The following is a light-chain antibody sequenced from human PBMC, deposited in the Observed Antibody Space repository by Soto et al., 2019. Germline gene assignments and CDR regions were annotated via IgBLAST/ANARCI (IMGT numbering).Light chain of an antibody. CDR1: QGVTTN. CDR2: DVS. Sequence: EIVMTQSPATLSVSPGERATLSCRAGQGVTTNFAWYQQKSGQSPRLLIYDVSIRATGVPARFSGTGSETDFTLTISRLEPEDFAVYYCQQYGSSITFGQGTRLEIK. V-gene: IGKV3-15*01. J-gene: IGKJ5*01. CDR3: QQYGSSIT.